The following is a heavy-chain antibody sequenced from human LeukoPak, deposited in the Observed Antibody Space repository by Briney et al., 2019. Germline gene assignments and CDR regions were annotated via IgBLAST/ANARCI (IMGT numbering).Heavy chain of an antibody. Sequence: GGSLRLSCAASGFTFSSYAMSWVRQAPGKGLEWVSAISGSGGSTYYADSVKGRFTISRDNAKNSLYLQMNSLRAEDTAVYYCARGVTYYDFWSGFKGGTNWFDPWGQGTLVTVSS. D-gene: IGHD3-3*01. CDR3: ARGVTYYDFWSGFKGGTNWFDP. CDR2: ISGSGGST. CDR1: GFTFSSYA. V-gene: IGHV3-23*01. J-gene: IGHJ5*02.